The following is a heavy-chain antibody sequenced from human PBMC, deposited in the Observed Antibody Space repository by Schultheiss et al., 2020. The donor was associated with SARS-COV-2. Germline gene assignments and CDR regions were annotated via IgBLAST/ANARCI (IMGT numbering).Heavy chain of an antibody. CDR3: AKAYCSSTSCYTGHFDY. CDR2: ISGSGGST. D-gene: IGHD2-2*01. CDR1: GFTFSSYA. J-gene: IGHJ4*02. V-gene: IGHV3-23*01. Sequence: GGSLRLSCAASGFTFSSYAMRWVRQAPGKGLEWVSAISGSGGSTYYADSVKGRFTISRDNSKNTLYLQMNSLRAEDTAVYYCAKAYCSSTSCYTGHFDYWGQGTLVTVSS.